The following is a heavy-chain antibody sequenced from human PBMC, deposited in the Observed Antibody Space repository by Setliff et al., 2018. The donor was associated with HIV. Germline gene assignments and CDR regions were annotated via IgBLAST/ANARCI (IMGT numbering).Heavy chain of an antibody. CDR1: GFTFSTYG. D-gene: IGHD5-18*01. J-gene: IGHJ4*02. CDR3: AKLRGDTAMITPNY. V-gene: IGHV3-30*02. CDR2: IEHDGSKK. Sequence: GGSLRLSCAVSGFTFSTYGMHWVRQAPGKGLEWVTFIEHDGSKKFYADSVKGRFTISRDNSKNTLYLQMNSLRAEDTAVYYCAKLRGDTAMITPNYWGQGTLVTVSS.